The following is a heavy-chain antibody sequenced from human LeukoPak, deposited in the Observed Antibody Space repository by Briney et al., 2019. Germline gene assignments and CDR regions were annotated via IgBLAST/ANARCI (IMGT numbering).Heavy chain of an antibody. V-gene: IGHV3-21*01. CDR2: ISSTSSYI. CDR1: GFTFSSYF. Sequence: GGSLRLSCVASGFTFSSYFMNWVRQAPGKGLEWVSSISSTSSYIYYADSVKGRFTISRDNAKNSLYLQMNSLRAEDTAVYYCARDQGDAYYYFDFWGQGTLVTVSS. J-gene: IGHJ4*02. D-gene: IGHD5-24*01. CDR3: ARDQGDAYYYFDF.